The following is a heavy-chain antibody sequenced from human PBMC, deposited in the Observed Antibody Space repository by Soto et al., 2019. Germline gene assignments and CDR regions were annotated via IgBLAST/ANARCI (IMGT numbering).Heavy chain of an antibody. V-gene: IGHV3-30-3*01. Sequence: QVQLVESGGGVVQPGTSLRLSCAASGFTFSTYAMYWVRQAPGRGLEWVAVISDDGNTKYYADSVKGRFTISRDNSRNTLYLQIYSLRAEDAAVYYCASSYFYASGGYYPFDYWGQGTRVTVSS. CDR2: ISDDGNTK. J-gene: IGHJ4*02. CDR1: GFTFSTYA. CDR3: ASSYFYASGGYYPFDY. D-gene: IGHD3-22*01.